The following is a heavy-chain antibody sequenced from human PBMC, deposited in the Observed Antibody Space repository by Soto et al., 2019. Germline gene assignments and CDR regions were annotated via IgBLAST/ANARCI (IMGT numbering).Heavy chain of an antibody. CDR2: ISGSGDST. CDR3: AREQKDQSCTGSTCCHFDY. Sequence: EVQLLESGGGWVQPGGSLRVSCAASGFTFSNYAMNWGRQAPGKGLEWVSAISGSGDSTYYANSVKGRFTISRDKSKTTLYLQMDSLRAEDTAVYYCAREQKDQSCTGSTCCHFDYWGQGTLVTVSS. V-gene: IGHV3-23*01. CDR1: GFTFSNYA. J-gene: IGHJ4*02. D-gene: IGHD2-8*02.